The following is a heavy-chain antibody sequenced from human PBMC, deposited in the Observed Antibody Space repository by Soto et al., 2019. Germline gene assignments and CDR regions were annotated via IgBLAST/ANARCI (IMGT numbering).Heavy chain of an antibody. D-gene: IGHD3-9*01. CDR3: AGLRVYYDILTGYYYYYGMDV. Sequence: PSETLSLTCTVSGGSISSYYWSWIRQPPGKGLEWIGYIYYSGSTNYNPSLKSRVTISVDTSKNQFSLKLSSVTAADTAVYYCAGLRVYYDILTGYYYYYGMDVWGQGTTVTVSS. CDR2: IYYSGST. CDR1: GGSISSYY. V-gene: IGHV4-59*01. J-gene: IGHJ6*02.